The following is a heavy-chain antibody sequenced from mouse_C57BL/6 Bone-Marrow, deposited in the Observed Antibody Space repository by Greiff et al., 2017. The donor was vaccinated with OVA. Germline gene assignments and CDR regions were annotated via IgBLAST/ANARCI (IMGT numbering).Heavy chain of an antibody. Sequence: QVQLQQSGTELVKPGASVKLSCTASGYTFTSYWMHWVMQRPGQGLEWIGNINPSNGGTNYTEKFKSKATLTVDKSSSTAYMQLSRLTSEEPAVYYGARWGRPFADWGQGTLVTVSA. J-gene: IGHJ3*01. CDR2: INPSNGGT. V-gene: IGHV1-53*01. CDR3: ARWGRPFAD. CDR1: GYTFTSYW.